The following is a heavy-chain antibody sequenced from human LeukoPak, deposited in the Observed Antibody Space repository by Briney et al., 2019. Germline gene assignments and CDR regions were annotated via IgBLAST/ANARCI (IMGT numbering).Heavy chain of an antibody. CDR2: ISSSGSTI. CDR1: GFTFSDYY. J-gene: IGHJ4*02. Sequence: GGSLRLSCAASGFTFSDYYMSWIRQAPGKGLEWVSYISSSGSTIYYADSVKGRFTISRDNAKNSLYLQMNSLRAEDTAVYYCAKDGVNCSGGSCYGGDYFDYWGQGTLVTVSS. D-gene: IGHD2-15*01. CDR3: AKDGVNCSGGSCYGGDYFDY. V-gene: IGHV3-11*04.